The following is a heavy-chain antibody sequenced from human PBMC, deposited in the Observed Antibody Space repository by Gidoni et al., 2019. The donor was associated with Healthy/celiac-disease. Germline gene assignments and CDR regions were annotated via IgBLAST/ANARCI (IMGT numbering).Heavy chain of an antibody. D-gene: IGHD6-13*01. V-gene: IGHV3-23*04. CDR3: AKDRSSSWGLDDAFDI. Sequence: EVQLVESGGGLVQPGGSLRLSCAASGFTFRYAMSWVRQAPGKGLEWVSAISGSGGSTYYADSVKGRFTISRDNSKNTLYLQMNSLRAEDTAVYYCAKDRSSSWGLDDAFDIWGQGTMVTVSS. CDR1: GFTFRYA. CDR2: ISGSGGST. J-gene: IGHJ3*02.